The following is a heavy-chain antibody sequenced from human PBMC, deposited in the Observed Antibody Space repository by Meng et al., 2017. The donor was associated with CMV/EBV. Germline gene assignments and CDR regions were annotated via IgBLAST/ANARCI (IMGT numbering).Heavy chain of an antibody. V-gene: IGHV1-18*01. J-gene: IGHJ6*02. CDR3: ASRRIVGGVSPSYYYGMDV. Sequence: ASVKVSCKASGYTFTSYGISWVRQAPGQGLEWMGWISAYNGNTNYAQKLQGRVTMTTDTSTSTAYMELRSLRSDDTAVYYCASRRIVGGVSPSYYYGMDVWGQGTTVTVSS. CDR2: ISAYNGNT. D-gene: IGHD2/OR15-2a*01. CDR1: GYTFTSYG.